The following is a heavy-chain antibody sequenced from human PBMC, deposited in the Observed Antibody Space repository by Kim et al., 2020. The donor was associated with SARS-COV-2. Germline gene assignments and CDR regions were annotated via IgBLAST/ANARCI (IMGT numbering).Heavy chain of an antibody. Sequence: GGSLRLSCAASGFTFSSYGMHWVRQAPGKGLEWVAVIWYDGSNKYYADSVKGRFTISRDNSKNTLYLQMNSLRAEDTAVYYCAREVPIEMDNWNYDRGVPVDYWGQGTLVTVSS. CDR2: IWYDGSNK. CDR1: GFTFSSYG. D-gene: IGHD1-7*01. J-gene: IGHJ4*02. CDR3: AREVPIEMDNWNYDRGVPVDY. V-gene: IGHV3-33*01.